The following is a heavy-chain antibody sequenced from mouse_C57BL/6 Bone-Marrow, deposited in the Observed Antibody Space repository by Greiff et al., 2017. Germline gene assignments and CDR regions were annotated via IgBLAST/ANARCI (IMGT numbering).Heavy chain of an antibody. J-gene: IGHJ2*01. D-gene: IGHD2-5*01. Sequence: EVQLQESGPGLVKPSQSLSLTCSVTGYSITSGYYWNWIRQFPGNKLEWMGYISYDGSNNYNPSLKNRISITRDTSKNQFFLKLNSVTTEDTATDYCARGDYYSNYEGLDYWGQGTTLTVSS. CDR1: GYSITSGYY. V-gene: IGHV3-6*01. CDR3: ARGDYYSNYEGLDY. CDR2: ISYDGSN.